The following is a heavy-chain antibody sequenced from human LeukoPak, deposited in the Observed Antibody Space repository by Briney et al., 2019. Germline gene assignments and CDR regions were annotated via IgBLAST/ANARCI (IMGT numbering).Heavy chain of an antibody. D-gene: IGHD6-6*01. J-gene: IGHJ6*03. CDR3: ARVGRVSIYPSYMDV. CDR1: GFTFSTFP. Sequence: PGGSLRLSCEASGFTFSTFPMHWVRQTPDKRLEWVAVISYDGRDTYYADSVKGRFTISRDNSKNTLYLQMNSLSPEDTAVVYCARVGRVSIYPSYMDVWGKGTTVTVSS. CDR2: ISYDGRDT. V-gene: IGHV3-30*04.